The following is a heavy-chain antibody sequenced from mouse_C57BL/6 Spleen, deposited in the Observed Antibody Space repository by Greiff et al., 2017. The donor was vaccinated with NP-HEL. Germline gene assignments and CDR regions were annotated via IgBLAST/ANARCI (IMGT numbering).Heavy chain of an antibody. CDR2: IWWDDDK. Sequence: QVTLKESGPGILQPSQTLSLTCSFSGFSLSTFGMGVGWIRQPSGKGLEWLAHIWWDDDKYYNPALKSRLTISKDTSKNQVFLKIANVDTADTATYYCARMRPYYYGSSYDYYAMDYWGQGTSVTVSS. CDR1: GFSLSTFGMG. J-gene: IGHJ4*01. V-gene: IGHV8-8*01. D-gene: IGHD1-1*01. CDR3: ARMRPYYYGSSYDYYAMDY.